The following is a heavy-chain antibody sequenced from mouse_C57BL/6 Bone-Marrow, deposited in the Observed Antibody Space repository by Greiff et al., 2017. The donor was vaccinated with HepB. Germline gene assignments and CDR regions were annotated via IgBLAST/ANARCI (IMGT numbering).Heavy chain of an antibody. D-gene: IGHD1-1*01. CDR3: SRVGTTVVEDYFDY. CDR2: IYPGDGDT. CDR1: GYAFSNYW. J-gene: IGHJ2*01. Sequence: VKLQQSGAELVKPGASVKISCKASGYAFSNYWMNWVKQRPGKGLEWIGQIYPGDGDTNYNGKFKGKATLTADKSSITAYMQLSSLTSEDSAVYLCSRVGTTVVEDYFDYWGQGTTLTVSS. V-gene: IGHV1-80*01.